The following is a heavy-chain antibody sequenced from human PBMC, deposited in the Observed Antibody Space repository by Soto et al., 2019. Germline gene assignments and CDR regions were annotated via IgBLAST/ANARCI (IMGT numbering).Heavy chain of an antibody. Sequence: PSETLSLTCTVSGGSINYYYWSWIRQSPGKGLEWIVYIYHSGSTNYNPSLKSRVTILIDTSNSQFSLKLNSMSAADTAVYYCARGDRSGWYGFFDYWGQGALVTVSS. D-gene: IGHD6-19*01. CDR2: IYHSGST. V-gene: IGHV4-59*01. CDR3: ARGDRSGWYGFFDY. J-gene: IGHJ4*02. CDR1: GGSINYYY.